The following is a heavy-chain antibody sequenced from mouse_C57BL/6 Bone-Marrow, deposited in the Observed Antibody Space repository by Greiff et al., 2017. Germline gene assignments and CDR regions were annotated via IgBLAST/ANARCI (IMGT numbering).Heavy chain of an antibody. CDR3: AREGEGGFDY. J-gene: IGHJ2*01. Sequence: EVQLVESGGGLVKPGGSLKLSCAASGFPFSDYGMHWVRQAPEKGLEWVAYISSGSSTIYYADTVKGQFTISRDNAKNTLCLQMTSLRSEDTAMYYCAREGEGGFDYWGQGTTLTVSS. CDR2: ISSGSSTI. V-gene: IGHV5-17*01. CDR1: GFPFSDYG.